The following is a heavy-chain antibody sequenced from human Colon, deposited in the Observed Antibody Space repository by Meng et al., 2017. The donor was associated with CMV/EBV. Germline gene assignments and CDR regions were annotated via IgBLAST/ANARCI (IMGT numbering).Heavy chain of an antibody. Sequence: ASGFSFSSYAISWVRQTPGKGLEWVSVISVCGESTFHADSVKGRFTISRDNSKNTLFLQMNSLRVEDTAVYYCAKVFDIVATYYFDFWGQGTLVTVSS. J-gene: IGHJ4*02. V-gene: IGHV3-23*01. CDR3: AKVFDIVATYYFDF. CDR2: ISVCGEST. D-gene: IGHD5-12*01. CDR1: GFSFSSYA.